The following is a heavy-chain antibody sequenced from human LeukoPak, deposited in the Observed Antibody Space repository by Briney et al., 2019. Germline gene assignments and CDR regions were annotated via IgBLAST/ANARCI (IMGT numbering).Heavy chain of an antibody. CDR1: GGSIISGSYY. V-gene: IGHV4-61*02. D-gene: IGHD2-15*01. CDR3: RGNWFDP. Sequence: SETLSLTCTVSGGSIISGSYYWTWIRQPAGKGLEWIGRMYTSGSANYNPSLKSRVTISVDTSKNQFSLKLSSVRETRSGGSLLRGNWFDPWGQGTLVTVSS. CDR2: MYTSGSA. J-gene: IGHJ5*02.